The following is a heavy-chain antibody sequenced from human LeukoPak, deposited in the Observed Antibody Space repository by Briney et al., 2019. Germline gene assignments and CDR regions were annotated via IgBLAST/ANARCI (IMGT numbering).Heavy chain of an antibody. CDR3: ANLGSAGCRRITSCSAYVDV. V-gene: IGHV3-9*01. J-gene: IGHJ6*03. CDR1: GFTFDDYA. D-gene: IGHD2-2*01. CDR2: ISWNSGSI. Sequence: PGRSLRLSCAASGFTFDDYAMHWVQHAPGKGLEWVSGISWNSGSIGYADSVKGRFTISRDNAKNSLYLQMNSLRDEDTALYYCANLGSAGCRRITSCSAYVDVWGKGTTVTVSS.